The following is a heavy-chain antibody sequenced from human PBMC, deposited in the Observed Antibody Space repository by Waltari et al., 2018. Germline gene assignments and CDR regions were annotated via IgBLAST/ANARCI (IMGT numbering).Heavy chain of an antibody. CDR2: IKQDGSEK. V-gene: IGHV3-7*01. D-gene: IGHD4-4*01. CDR1: GFTFSSYW. Sequence: EVQLVESGGGLVQPGGSLRLSCAASGFTFSSYWMSWVRQAPGKGLELVANIKQDGSEKYYVDSVKGRFTISRYNAKNSLYLQMNSLRAEDTAVYYCVAYSPFFDYWGQGTLVTVSS. J-gene: IGHJ4*02. CDR3: VAYSPFFDY.